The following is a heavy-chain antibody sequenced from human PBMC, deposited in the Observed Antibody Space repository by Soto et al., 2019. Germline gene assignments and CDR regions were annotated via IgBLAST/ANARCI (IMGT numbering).Heavy chain of an antibody. D-gene: IGHD6-13*01. J-gene: IGHJ6*02. CDR2: ISGSGGST. Sequence: GGSLRLSCAASGFTFSSYAMSWVRQAPGKGLEWVSAISGSGGSTYYADSVKGRFTISRDNSKNTLYLQMNSLRAEDTAVYYCAKVGRAAGYYYYGMDVWGQGTTVTVSS. CDR1: GFTFSSYA. CDR3: AKVGRAAGYYYYGMDV. V-gene: IGHV3-23*01.